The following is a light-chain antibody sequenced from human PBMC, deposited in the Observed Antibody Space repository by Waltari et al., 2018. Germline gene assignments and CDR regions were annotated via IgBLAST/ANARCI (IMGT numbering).Light chain of an antibody. Sequence: ETVLTQSPATLSLSPGERATLSCRTSQSIGGQLAWYQHKPGQAPRLLISDTSNRATAIPPRFSGSGSGTGFTLIISSLEPEDFAVYYCQQGYRWPLTFGGGTKVE. CDR2: DTS. J-gene: IGKJ4*01. CDR3: QQGYRWPLT. V-gene: IGKV3-11*01. CDR1: QSIGGQ.